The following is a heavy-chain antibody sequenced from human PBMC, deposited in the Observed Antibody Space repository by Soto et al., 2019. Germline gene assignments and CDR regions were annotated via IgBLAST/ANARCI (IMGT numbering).Heavy chain of an antibody. CDR1: GYTLTELS. Sequence: ASVKVSCKVSGYTLTELSMHWVRQAPGKGLEWMGGFDPEDGETIYAQKFQGRVTMTEDTSTDTAYMELSSLRSEDTAVYYCATEVMITFGAHFDYWGQGTLVTVSS. V-gene: IGHV1-24*01. CDR3: ATEVMITFGAHFDY. D-gene: IGHD3-16*01. CDR2: FDPEDGET. J-gene: IGHJ4*02.